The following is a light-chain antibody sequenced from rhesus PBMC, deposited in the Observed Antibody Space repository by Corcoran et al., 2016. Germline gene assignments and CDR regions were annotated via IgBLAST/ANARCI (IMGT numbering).Light chain of an antibody. CDR3: LQYSSSPLT. CDR1: QSISSW. V-gene: IGKV1-22*01. Sequence: DIQMTQSPSSLSASVGDTVTITCRASQSISSWLDWYQQKPGKSPKLLVYKSSSLKSGVPSRFSGSGSGTDVTLTISSLQPEDFATYYCLQYSSSPLTFGGGTKVEIK. J-gene: IGKJ4*01. CDR2: KSS.